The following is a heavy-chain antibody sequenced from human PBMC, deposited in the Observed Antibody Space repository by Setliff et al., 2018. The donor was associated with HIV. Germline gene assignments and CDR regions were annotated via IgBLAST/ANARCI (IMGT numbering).Heavy chain of an antibody. Sequence: SETLSLTCTVSGGSISSYYWSWIRQHPGKGLEWIGYIYYSGSTYYNPSLKSRVTISVDTSKNQFSLKLSSVTAADTAVYYCARGESGGDYPDADYYYYYMDVWGKGTTVTVSS. CDR3: ARGESGGDYPDADYYYYYMDV. J-gene: IGHJ6*03. CDR2: IYYSGST. D-gene: IGHD4-17*01. CDR1: GGSISSYY. V-gene: IGHV4-59*06.